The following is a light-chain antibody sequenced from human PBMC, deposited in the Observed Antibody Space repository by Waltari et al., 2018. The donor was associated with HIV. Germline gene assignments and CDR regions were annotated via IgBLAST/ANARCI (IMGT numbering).Light chain of an antibody. CDR1: QSISVW. Sequence: DIQMTQSPSTLSASIGDRVTITCRARQSISVWLAWYHQKPGKAPKLLIYEASNLESGVPSRFSGTGSGTEFTLTISSLQPDDSATFYCQQYDTFPWTFGQGTKVGIK. J-gene: IGKJ1*01. V-gene: IGKV1-5*03. CDR3: QQYDTFPWT. CDR2: EAS.